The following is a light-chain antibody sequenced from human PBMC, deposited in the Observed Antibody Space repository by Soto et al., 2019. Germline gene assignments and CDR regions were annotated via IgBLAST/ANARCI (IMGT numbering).Light chain of an antibody. J-gene: IGKJ3*01. CDR2: AAS. CDR3: QQSYSTPGT. V-gene: IGKV1-39*01. CDR1: QSISSY. Sequence: DIQMTQSPSSLSASVGYRVTITCRASQSISSYLNWYQQKPGKAPKLLIYAASSLQSGVPSRFSGSGSGTDFTLTISSLQPEDFATYYCQQSYSTPGTFGPGTKVDIK.